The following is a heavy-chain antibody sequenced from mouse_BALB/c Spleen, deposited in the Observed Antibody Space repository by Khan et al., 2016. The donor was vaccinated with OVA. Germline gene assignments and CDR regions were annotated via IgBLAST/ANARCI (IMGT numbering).Heavy chain of an antibody. CDR1: GYTFTNHH. Sequence: QGRRQQPGAELVRPGASVKISCKAFGYTFTNHHINWVKQRPGQGLDWIGYINPYNDYTNYNQKFKDKATLTVDTSSSTSYIVLSSLTSAASAVNYWANPRQRGLMGWLAYWGQGTLVTVSA. CDR3: ANPRQRGLMGWLAY. J-gene: IGHJ3*01. CDR2: INPYNDYT. V-gene: IGHV1S126*01. D-gene: IGHD2-3*01.